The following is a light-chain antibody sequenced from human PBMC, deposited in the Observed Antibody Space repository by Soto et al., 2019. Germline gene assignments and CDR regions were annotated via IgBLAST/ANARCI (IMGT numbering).Light chain of an antibody. Sequence: QSVLTQPASVSGSPGRSITISCTGTSSDVGTYNSVSWYQQYPGKAPKLMIHDVSNRPSGVSNRFSGSKSGNTASLTISGLQAEDEADYYCSSYPSSRSYVCVSGTKVTDL. J-gene: IGLJ1*01. CDR2: DVS. CDR3: SSYPSSRSYV. V-gene: IGLV2-14*01. CDR1: SSDVGTYNS.